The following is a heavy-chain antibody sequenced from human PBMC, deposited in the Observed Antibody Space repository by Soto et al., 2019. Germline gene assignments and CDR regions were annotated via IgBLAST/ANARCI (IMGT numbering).Heavy chain of an antibody. Sequence: QVQLVESGGGVVQPGRSLRLSCAASGFTFSSYGMHWVRQAPGKGLEWVAVIWYDGSNKYYADSVKGRFTISRDNSKNTLYLQMNSLRAEDTAVYYCARAASLINYYYYGMDVWGQGTTVTVSS. CDR2: IWYDGSNK. V-gene: IGHV3-33*01. CDR3: ARAASLINYYYYGMDV. CDR1: GFTFSSYG. D-gene: IGHD2-2*01. J-gene: IGHJ6*02.